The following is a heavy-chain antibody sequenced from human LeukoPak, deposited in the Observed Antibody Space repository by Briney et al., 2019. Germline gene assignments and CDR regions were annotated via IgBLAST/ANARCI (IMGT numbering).Heavy chain of an antibody. CDR1: GDSVSSNGAA. CDR3: ARDTYRLLDS. V-gene: IGHV6-1*01. D-gene: IGHD2-21*01. J-gene: IGHJ4*02. CDR2: AFYRSRWYN. Sequence: SQTLSLTCAVSGDSVSSNGAAWNWISQSPSGGLVWLGRAFYRSRWYNDYAVSVKSRITITPDTSKYQLSLRLNSVTPEDTAVYYCARDTYRLLDSWGQGTLVTVSS.